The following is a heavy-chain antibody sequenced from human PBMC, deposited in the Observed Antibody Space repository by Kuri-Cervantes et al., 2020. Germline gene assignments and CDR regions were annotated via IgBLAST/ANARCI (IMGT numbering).Heavy chain of an antibody. CDR3: AREKMVRGVISRVWFDP. CDR2: IYYSGST. V-gene: IGHV4-39*07. D-gene: IGHD3-10*01. J-gene: IGHJ5*02. CDR1: GGSISSSSYY. Sequence: SETLSLTCTVSGGSISSSSYYWGWIRQRPGKGLEWIGSIYYSGSTYYNPSLKSRVTISVDTSKNQFSLKLSSVTAADTAVYYCAREKMVRGVISRVWFDPWGQGTLVTVSS.